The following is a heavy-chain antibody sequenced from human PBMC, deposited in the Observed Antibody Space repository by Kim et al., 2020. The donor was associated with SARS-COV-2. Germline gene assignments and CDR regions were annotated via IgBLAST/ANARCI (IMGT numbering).Heavy chain of an antibody. CDR1: GGSISSSGYY. D-gene: IGHD2-15*01. CDR3: ARDKRAVAALYGMDV. CDR2: IYYSGST. Sequence: SETLSLTCTVSGGSISSSGYYWTWIRQHPAKGLEWTGYIYYSGSTYYNPSLKSRVSISVVTSKNQFSLRLSSVTAADTAVYYCARDKRAVAALYGMDVWGQGTTVTVSS. J-gene: IGHJ6*02. V-gene: IGHV4-31*03.